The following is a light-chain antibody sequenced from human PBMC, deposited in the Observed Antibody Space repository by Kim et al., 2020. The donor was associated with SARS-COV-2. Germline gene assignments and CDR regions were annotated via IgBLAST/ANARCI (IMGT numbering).Light chain of an antibody. J-gene: IGKJ2*01. V-gene: IGKV4-1*01. CDR3: QQYYRVPPYT. Sequence: ATINCKSSRSILYSSNNKNYLAWYQQKPGQPPKLLIYWASTRESGVPDRFSGSGSGTDFTLTISSLQAEDVAVYYCQQYYRVPPYTFGQGTKLEI. CDR2: WAS. CDR1: RSILYSSNNKNY.